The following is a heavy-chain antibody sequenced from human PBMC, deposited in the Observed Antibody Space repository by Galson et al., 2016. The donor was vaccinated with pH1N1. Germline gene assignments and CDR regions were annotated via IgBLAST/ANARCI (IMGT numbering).Heavy chain of an antibody. D-gene: IGHD2-21*01. CDR1: GYTFTGHY. CDR2: INPENGDT. CDR3: ARIIRYSSGLDP. V-gene: IGHV1-2*02. J-gene: IGHJ5*02. Sequence: SVKVSCKASGYTFTGHYMHWVRQAPGRGLEWMGWINPENGDTTYAQKFQDRVTMTRDTSNSTAYMEVNRLTSDDTAVYYRARIIRYSSGLDPWGQGTLVTVSS.